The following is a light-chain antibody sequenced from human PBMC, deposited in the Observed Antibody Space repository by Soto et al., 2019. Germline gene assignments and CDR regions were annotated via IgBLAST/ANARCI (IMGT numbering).Light chain of an antibody. V-gene: IGLV2-14*03. CDR3: SSYTSSSTLV. J-gene: IGLJ2*01. CDR2: DVS. CDR1: SSDVGAYNY. Sequence: QLVLTQPASVSGSPGQSITMSCTGTSSDVGAYNYVSWYQQQPGKAPKLMIYDVSNRPSGVSNRFSGSKSGNTASLTISGLQAEDEADYYCSSYTSSSTLVFGGGTKLTVL.